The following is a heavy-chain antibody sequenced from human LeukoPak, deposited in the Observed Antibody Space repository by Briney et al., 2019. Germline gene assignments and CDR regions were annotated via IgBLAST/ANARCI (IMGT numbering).Heavy chain of an antibody. CDR1: GITFSNSA. Sequence: GGSLRLSCVPSGITFSNSALSWVRQAPGKGLEWVSTITKSGDQTHYADSVRGLFTISRDIFKNTLYLQMNSMRAEDTAVYHCVKSAGKDGYRDVFDIWGQGTVVTVSS. D-gene: IGHD5-24*01. J-gene: IGHJ3*02. CDR3: VKSAGKDGYRDVFDI. CDR2: ITKSGDQT. V-gene: IGHV3-23*01.